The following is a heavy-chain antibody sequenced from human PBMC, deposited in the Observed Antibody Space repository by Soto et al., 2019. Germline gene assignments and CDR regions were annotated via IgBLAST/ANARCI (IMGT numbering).Heavy chain of an antibody. CDR3: ARKELRQWLVGGVDY. V-gene: IGHV5-51*01. CDR2: IYPGDSDT. J-gene: IGHJ4*02. CDR1: GYSFTNYW. D-gene: IGHD6-19*01. Sequence: PGESLKISCKGSGYSFTNYWIGWVRQMPGKGLEWMGIIYPGDSDTRYGPSFQGQVTISADKSISTAYLQWSSLKASDTAMYYCARKELRQWLVGGVDYWGQGTLVTSPQ.